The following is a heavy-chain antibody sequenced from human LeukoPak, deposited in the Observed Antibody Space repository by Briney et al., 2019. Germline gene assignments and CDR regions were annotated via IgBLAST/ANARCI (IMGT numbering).Heavy chain of an antibody. V-gene: IGHV3-74*01. D-gene: IGHD3-10*01. CDR1: GFTVSNNY. J-gene: IGHJ4*02. CDR3: GRGMRDYYGLDY. CDR2: INSDGRTT. Sequence: GGSLRLSCAASGFTVSNNYMSWVRQVPGKGLVWVSHINSDGRTTDYADSVRGRFTISRDNAKNTLYLQMNRLTVEDTAVYYYGRGMRDYYGLDYWGQGILVTVSS.